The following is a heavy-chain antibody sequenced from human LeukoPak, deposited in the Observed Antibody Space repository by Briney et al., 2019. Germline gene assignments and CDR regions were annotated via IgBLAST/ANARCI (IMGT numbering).Heavy chain of an antibody. CDR1: GYTFTGYY. Sequence: ASVKVSCKASGYTFTGYYMHWVRQAPGQGLEWMGWINPNSGGTNYAQKFQGRVTMTRDTSISTAYMELSRLRSDDTAVYCCARGAGSSYIRYYYYMDVWGKGTTVTISS. V-gene: IGHV1-2*02. J-gene: IGHJ6*03. D-gene: IGHD1-26*01. CDR3: ARGAGSSYIRYYYYMDV. CDR2: INPNSGGT.